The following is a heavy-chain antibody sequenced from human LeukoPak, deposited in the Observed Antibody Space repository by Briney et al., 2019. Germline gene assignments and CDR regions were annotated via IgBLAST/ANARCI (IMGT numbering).Heavy chain of an antibody. CDR2: IIPILGIA. V-gene: IGHV1-69*04. CDR1: GGTFSSCA. Sequence: SVKVSCKASGGTFSSCAISWVRQAPGQGLEWMGRIIPILGIANYAQKFQGRVTITADKSTSTAYMELSSLRSEDTAVYYCARDRGYSSSSMGYFDYWGQGTLVTVSS. CDR3: ARDRGYSSSSMGYFDY. D-gene: IGHD6-6*01. J-gene: IGHJ4*02.